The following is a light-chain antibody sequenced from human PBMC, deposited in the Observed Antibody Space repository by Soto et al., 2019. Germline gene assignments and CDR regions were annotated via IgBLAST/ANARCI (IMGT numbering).Light chain of an antibody. CDR3: QAYYRSLGGSKV. J-gene: IGLJ1*01. CDR1: SSNIGAGYV. CDR2: GNS. Sequence: QSVLTQPPSVSGAPGQRVTISCTGSSSNIGAGYVVHWYQQPPGTAPKLLIYGNSNRPSGVPDRFSGSKSGTSASLAITGLRAEDEADYYWQAYYRSLGGSKVFGTGTKVTVL. V-gene: IGLV1-40*01.